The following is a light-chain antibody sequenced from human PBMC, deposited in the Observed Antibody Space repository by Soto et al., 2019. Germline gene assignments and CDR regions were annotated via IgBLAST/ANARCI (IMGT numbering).Light chain of an antibody. CDR1: QSISSY. CDR2: GAS. CDR3: QQSYRTPRT. V-gene: IGKV1-39*01. Sequence: DIQMTQSPSSLSASSGDRVTITCRASQSISSYLNWYQQKPGKAPKLLIYGASSLQSGVPSRFSGSGSGTDFTLTISRLQPEDFATYYCQQSYRTPRTFGQGTNVDIK. J-gene: IGKJ1*01.